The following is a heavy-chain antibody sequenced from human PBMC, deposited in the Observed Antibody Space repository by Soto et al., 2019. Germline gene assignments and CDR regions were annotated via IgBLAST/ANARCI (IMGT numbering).Heavy chain of an antibody. CDR2: IIPIFGTA. J-gene: IGHJ3*02. CDR1: GGTFSSYA. CDR3: AADSSGWFVDGFDI. Sequence: SVKVSCKASGGTFSSYAISWVRQAPGQGLEWMGGIIPIFGTANYAQKFQERVTITRDMSTRTAYMELSSLRSEDTAVYYCAADSSGWFVDGFDIWGQGTMVTVSS. D-gene: IGHD6-19*01. V-gene: IGHV1-69*05.